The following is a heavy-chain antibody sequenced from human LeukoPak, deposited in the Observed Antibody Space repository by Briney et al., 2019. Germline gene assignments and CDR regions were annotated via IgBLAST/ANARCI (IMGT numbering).Heavy chain of an antibody. CDR2: IYYSGST. CDR3: ARAQGNWNYVGTFDY. CDR1: GGSISSYY. J-gene: IGHJ4*02. V-gene: IGHV4-59*06. Sequence: KPSETLSLTCTVSGGSISSYYWSWIRQHPGKGLEWIGYIYYSGSTYYNPSLKSRVTISVDTSKNQFSLKLSSVTAADTAVYYCARAQGNWNYVGTFDYWGQGTLVTVSS. D-gene: IGHD1-7*01.